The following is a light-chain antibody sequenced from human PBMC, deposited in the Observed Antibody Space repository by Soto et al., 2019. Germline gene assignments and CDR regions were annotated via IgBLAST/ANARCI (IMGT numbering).Light chain of an antibody. CDR3: QQYNNWPYT. V-gene: IGKV3-15*01. CDR2: GAS. J-gene: IGKJ2*01. Sequence: EIVMTQSPDILSVSPGERATLSCRAGQSISSNLAWYQQKPGQAPSLLIFGASTRATGIPARFSGSGSGTEFTLTISSLQSEDFAVYYCQQYNNWPYTFGQGTKLEIK. CDR1: QSISSN.